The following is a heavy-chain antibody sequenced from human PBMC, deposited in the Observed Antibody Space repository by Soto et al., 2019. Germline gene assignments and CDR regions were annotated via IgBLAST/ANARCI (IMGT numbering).Heavy chain of an antibody. CDR1: GGSISSSSYY. J-gene: IGHJ4*02. V-gene: IGHV4-31*03. Sequence: PSETLSLTCTVSGGSISSSSYYWGWIRQHPGKGLEWIGNIYYSGSTYYNPSLKSRVTISVDTSKNQFSLKLSSVTAADTAVYYCARQRRQSYFGYWGQGTLVTVSS. D-gene: IGHD1-26*01. CDR2: IYYSGST. CDR3: ARQRRQSYFGY.